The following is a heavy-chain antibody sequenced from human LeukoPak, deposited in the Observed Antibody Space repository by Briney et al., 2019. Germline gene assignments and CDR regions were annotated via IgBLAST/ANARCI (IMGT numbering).Heavy chain of an antibody. V-gene: IGHV3-64*01. CDR1: GLTFSSYA. J-gene: IGHJ4*02. Sequence: GGSLRLSCAASGLTFSSYAMHWVRQAPGKGLEYVSAISSNGGSTYYANSVKGRFTISRDNSKNTLYLQMGSLRAEDMAVYYCARGVAAAGTFDYWGQGTLVTVSS. CDR2: ISSNGGST. D-gene: IGHD6-13*01. CDR3: ARGVAAAGTFDY.